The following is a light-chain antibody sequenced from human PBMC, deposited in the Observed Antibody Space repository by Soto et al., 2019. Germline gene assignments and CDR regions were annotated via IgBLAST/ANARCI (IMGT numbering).Light chain of an antibody. CDR3: QKCKVAPFT. CDR2: AVS. CDR1: ESVKTY. Sequence: DIQMTQSPSSLSASVGDRVTITCRASESVKTYLNWYQQKPGKAPKALIYAVSSLQSGVPSRFSGSGSGTDFTLTVSDLQPEDVASYYCQKCKVAPFTFGGGTKVDIK. V-gene: IGKV1-39*01. J-gene: IGKJ4*01.